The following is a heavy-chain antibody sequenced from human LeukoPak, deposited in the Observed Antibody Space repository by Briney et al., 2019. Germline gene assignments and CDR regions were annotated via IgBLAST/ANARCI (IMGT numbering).Heavy chain of an antibody. D-gene: IGHD1-26*01. V-gene: IGHV4-4*07. CDR1: GGSITNYY. CDR2: IYSSGST. CDR3: ARVHLQWELPGGSGGDFDY. J-gene: IGHJ4*02. Sequence: SETLSLTCTVSGGSITNYYWSWIRQPAGKGLEWIGHIYSSGSTNYNPSLKSRVTMSVDSSKNQFSLKLSSVTAADTAVYYCARVHLQWELPGGSGGDFDYWGQGTLVTVSS.